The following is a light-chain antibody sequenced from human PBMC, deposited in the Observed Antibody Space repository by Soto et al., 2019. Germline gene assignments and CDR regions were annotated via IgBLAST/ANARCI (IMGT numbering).Light chain of an antibody. CDR3: QSADSIGDYV. CDR1: ALPNQY. J-gene: IGLJ1*01. CDR2: KDS. V-gene: IGLV3-25*02. Sequence: SSELTQPPSVSVSPGQTARITCSGDALPNQYAYWFQQRPGQAPVLVIYKDSERPSGIPDRFSGSSSGTTVTLTISGVQPEDEADYYCQSADSIGDYVFGTGTKLTVL.